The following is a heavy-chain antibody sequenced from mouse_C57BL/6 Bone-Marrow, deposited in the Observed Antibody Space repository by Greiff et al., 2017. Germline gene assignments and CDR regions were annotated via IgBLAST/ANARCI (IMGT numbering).Heavy chain of an antibody. CDR3: ARRYGNRMDY. Sequence: VQLQESGGDLVKPGGSLKLSCAASGFTFSSYGMSWVRQTPDKRLEWVATISSGGSYTDYPDSVKGRFTISRDNAKNTLYLQMSSLKSEDTAMYYCARRYGNRMDYWGQGTSVTVSS. D-gene: IGHD2-1*01. CDR2: ISSGGSYT. J-gene: IGHJ4*01. V-gene: IGHV5-6*01. CDR1: GFTFSSYG.